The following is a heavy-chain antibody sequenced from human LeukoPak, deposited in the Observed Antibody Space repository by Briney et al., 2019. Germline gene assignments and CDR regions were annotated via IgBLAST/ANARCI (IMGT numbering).Heavy chain of an antibody. CDR3: ARDALTMVRGVRYYYYGMDV. CDR2: IYSGGST. CDR1: GFTVSSNY. D-gene: IGHD3-10*01. Sequence: PGGSPRLSCAASGFTVSSNYMSWVRQAPGKGLEWVSVIYSGGSTYYADSVKGRFTISRDNSKNTLYLQMNSLRAEDTAVYYCARDALTMVRGVRYYYYGMDVWGQGTTVTVSS. V-gene: IGHV3-53*01. J-gene: IGHJ6*02.